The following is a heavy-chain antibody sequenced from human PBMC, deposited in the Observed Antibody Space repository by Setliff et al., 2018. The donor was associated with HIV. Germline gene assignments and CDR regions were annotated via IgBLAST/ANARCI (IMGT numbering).Heavy chain of an antibody. Sequence: PGGSLRLSCAASGFTFSSYAMSWVRQAPGKGLEWVSGITTSGVSTYYADSVKGRFTISRDNSKSTLYLEMNSLRDEDTAVYYCAKSAIFGVAWGQGTLVTVSS. CDR1: GFTFSSYA. J-gene: IGHJ5*02. V-gene: IGHV3-23*01. CDR3: AKSAIFGVA. CDR2: ITTSGVST. D-gene: IGHD3-3*01.